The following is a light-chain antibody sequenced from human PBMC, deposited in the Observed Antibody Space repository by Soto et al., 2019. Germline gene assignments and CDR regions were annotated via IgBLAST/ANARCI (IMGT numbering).Light chain of an antibody. J-gene: IGLJ1*01. V-gene: IGLV2-14*01. CDR3: SSYTTNSTYV. CDR2: EVT. Sequence: QSVLTQPASVSGSPGQTITISCTGTSSDVGGYDYVSWYQQHPDKAPRFMIYEVTNRPSGVSHRFSGSKSGNTASLTISGLQAEDEADYYCSSYTTNSTYVFGTGTKLTVL. CDR1: SSDVGGYDY.